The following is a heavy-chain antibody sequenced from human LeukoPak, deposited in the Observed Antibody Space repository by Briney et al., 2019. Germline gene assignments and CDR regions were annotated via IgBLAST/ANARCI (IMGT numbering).Heavy chain of an antibody. CDR3: ARDFPGGTNGCYEGYYYDL. J-gene: IGHJ4*02. CDR2: IWYDGINT. CDR1: GFTFSTYG. V-gene: IGHV3-33*01. D-gene: IGHD2-8*01. Sequence: PGRSLRLSCAASGFTFSTYGMHWVRQAPGKGLEWVAVIWYDGINTDYAESVKGRFTVSRDNSKNTLFLQMNSLRAEDTAFYFCARDFPGGTNGCYEGYYYDLWGQGTLVTVSS.